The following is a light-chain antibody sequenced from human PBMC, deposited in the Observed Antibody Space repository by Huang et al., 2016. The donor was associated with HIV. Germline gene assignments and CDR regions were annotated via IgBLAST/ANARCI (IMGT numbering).Light chain of an antibody. CDR2: GAS. CDR1: QDISSY. Sequence: DIQMTQSPSSLSASVGDRVTITCRASQDISSYLAWYQQKPGRIPKVLIYGASTLRAGVPSRFSGSGSGTDFTLTITSLQPEDVATYYCQKYNSAPLTFGGGTRVEIK. V-gene: IGKV1-27*01. CDR3: QKYNSAPLT. J-gene: IGKJ4*01.